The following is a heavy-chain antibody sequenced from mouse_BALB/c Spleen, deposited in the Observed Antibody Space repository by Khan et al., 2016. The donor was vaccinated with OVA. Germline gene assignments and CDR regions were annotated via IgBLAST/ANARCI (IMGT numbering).Heavy chain of an antibody. CDR3: AILLIYFDY. V-gene: IGHV1S81*02. CDR1: GYTLTSYW. J-gene: IGHJ2*01. Sequence: QVQLQQPGAELVNPGASVNLSCTASGYTLTSYWMHWVKQRPGQGLEWIGEINPSNGRTIYNEKFKSKATLTVDKSSSTAYMQLSSPTSEDSAVYYCAILLIYFDYWGQGTTLTVSS. D-gene: IGHD1-1*01. CDR2: INPSNGRT.